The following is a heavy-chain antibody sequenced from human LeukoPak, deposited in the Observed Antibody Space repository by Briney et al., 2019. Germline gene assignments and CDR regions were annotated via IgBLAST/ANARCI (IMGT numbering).Heavy chain of an antibody. D-gene: IGHD3-22*01. Sequence: PGGSLRLSCAASGFTFSRYAMHWVRQAPGKGLEWAAVISYDGNNKYYADSVKGRFTISRDNSKNKQYLEMNSLRAEDTAVYYCARDIRADYYDSSGYYFGLLYFDYWGQGTLVTVSS. CDR3: ARDIRADYYDSSGYYFGLLYFDY. V-gene: IGHV3-30*04. CDR2: ISYDGNNK. CDR1: GFTFSRYA. J-gene: IGHJ4*02.